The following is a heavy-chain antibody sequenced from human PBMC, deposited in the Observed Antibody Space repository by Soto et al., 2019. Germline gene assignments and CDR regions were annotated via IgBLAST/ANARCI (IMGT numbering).Heavy chain of an antibody. V-gene: IGHV3-13*01. D-gene: IGHD5-18*01. Sequence: EVQLVESGGGLVQPGGSLRLSCAASGFTFSSYDMHWVRQATGKGLEWVSAIGTAGDTYYPGSVKGRFTIARENANNALYLQMNSLRAEDTAVYYCAGGGGGYSYGYYFDYWGQGTLVTVSS. CDR1: GFTFSSYD. J-gene: IGHJ4*02. CDR3: AGGGGGYSYGYYFDY. CDR2: IGTAGDT.